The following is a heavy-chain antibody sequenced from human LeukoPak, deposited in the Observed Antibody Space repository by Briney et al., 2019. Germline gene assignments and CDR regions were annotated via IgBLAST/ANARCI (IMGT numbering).Heavy chain of an antibody. D-gene: IGHD6-13*01. CDR2: IYHSGST. J-gene: IGHJ4*02. Sequence: PSGTLSLTCAVSGGSISSSNWWSWVRQPPGKGLEWIGEIYHSGSTNYNPSLKSRATISVDKSKNQFSLKLSSVTAADTAVYYCAREGAAAGTNYFDYWGQGTLVTVSS. V-gene: IGHV4-4*02. CDR1: GGSISSSNW. CDR3: AREGAAAGTNYFDY.